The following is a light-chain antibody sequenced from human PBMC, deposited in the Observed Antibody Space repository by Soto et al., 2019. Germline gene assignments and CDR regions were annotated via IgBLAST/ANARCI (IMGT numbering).Light chain of an antibody. CDR3: AVWDDSLNGWV. CDR2: SNN. J-gene: IGLJ3*02. Sequence: QSVLTQPPSTSGTPGQRVTISCSGRSCNIGGHVVNWYQQLPGTAPKVLIYSNNQRPSGVPDRFSGSKSGTSASLAISGLQSEDEADYYCAVWDDSLNGWVFGGGTKLTVL. CDR1: SCNIGGHV. V-gene: IGLV1-44*01.